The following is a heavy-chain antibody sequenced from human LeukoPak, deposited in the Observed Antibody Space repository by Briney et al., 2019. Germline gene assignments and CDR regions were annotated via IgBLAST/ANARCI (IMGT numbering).Heavy chain of an antibody. V-gene: IGHV1-2*02. CDR1: GYTFTGYY. CDR3: ARDRRHTYYYDSSGYS. Sequence: ASVKVSCKASGYTFTGYYMHWVRQAPGQGLEWMGWINPNSGGTNYAQKFQGRVTMTRDTSISTAYMELSRLRSVDTAVYYCARDRRHTYYYDSSGYSWGQGTLVTVSS. CDR2: INPNSGGT. D-gene: IGHD3-22*01. J-gene: IGHJ4*02.